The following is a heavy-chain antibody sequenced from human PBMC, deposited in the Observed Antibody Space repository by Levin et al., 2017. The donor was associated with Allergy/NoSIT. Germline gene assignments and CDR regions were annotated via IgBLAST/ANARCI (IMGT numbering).Heavy chain of an antibody. CDR1: GYTFTSYG. CDR2: ISAYNGNT. V-gene: IGHV1-18*01. Sequence: GESLKISCAASGYTFTSYGISWVRQAPGQGLEWMGWISAYNGNTNYAQKLQGRVTMTTDTSTSTAYMELRSLRSDDTAVYYCARNDYSSEEYWGQGTLVTVSS. D-gene: IGHD6-25*01. CDR3: ARNDYSSEEY. J-gene: IGHJ4*02.